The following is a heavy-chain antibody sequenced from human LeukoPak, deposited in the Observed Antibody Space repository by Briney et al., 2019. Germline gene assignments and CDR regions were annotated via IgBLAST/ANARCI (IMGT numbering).Heavy chain of an antibody. D-gene: IGHD4-17*01. J-gene: IGHJ4*02. V-gene: IGHV4-39*01. CDR2: IYYSGST. CDR3: ARHDYGDYGGLDY. CDR1: GGSISSSSYY. Sequence: SETLSLTCTVSGGSISSSSYYWGWIRQPPGKGLECIGSIYYSGSTYYNPYLKSRVTISVDTSKNQFSSKLSSVTAADTAVYYCARHDYGDYGGLDYWGQGTLVTVAS.